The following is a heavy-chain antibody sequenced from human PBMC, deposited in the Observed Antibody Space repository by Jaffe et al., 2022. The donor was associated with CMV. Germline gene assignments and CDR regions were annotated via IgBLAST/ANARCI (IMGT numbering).Heavy chain of an antibody. V-gene: IGHV4-31*03. CDR3: ARDVPYDFWSGYLGDPVGWFDP. CDR1: GGSISSGGYY. J-gene: IGHJ5*02. CDR2: IYYSGST. D-gene: IGHD3-3*01. Sequence: QVQLQESGPGLVKPSQTLSLTCTVSGGSISSGGYYWSWIRQHPGKGLEWIGYIYYSGSTYYNPSLKSRVTISVDTSKNQFSLKLSSVTAADTAVYYCARDVPYDFWSGYLGDPVGWFDPWGQGTLVTVSS.